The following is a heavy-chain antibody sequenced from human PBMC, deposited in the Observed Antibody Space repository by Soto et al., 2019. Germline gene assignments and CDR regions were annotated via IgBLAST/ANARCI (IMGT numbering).Heavy chain of an antibody. CDR1: GFTFSSYS. CDR2: ISSSSSYI. CDR3: AREADYDFWGGYRLGRLYYYYMDV. J-gene: IGHJ6*03. D-gene: IGHD3-3*01. V-gene: IGHV3-21*01. Sequence: GGSLRLSCAASGFTFSSYSMNWVRQAPGKGLEWVSSISSSSSYIYYADSVKGRFTISRDNAKNSLYLQMNSLRAEDTAVYYCAREADYDFWGGYRLGRLYYYYMDVWGKGTTVTVSS.